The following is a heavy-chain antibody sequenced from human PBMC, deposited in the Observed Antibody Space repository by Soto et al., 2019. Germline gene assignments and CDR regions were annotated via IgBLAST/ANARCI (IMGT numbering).Heavy chain of an antibody. Sequence: PSLACTVSGGSLGSSSYYWGWIRQSPGKGLEWIGNIYYSGNTFYNPSLKSRVTISVDTSKNQLYLHLSAVTAADTAIFYCASIAAPGTTHFDFWGQGTLVTVSS. J-gene: IGHJ4*02. V-gene: IGHV4-39*05. D-gene: IGHD6-13*01. CDR3: ASIAAPGTTHFDF. CDR1: GGSLGSSSYY. CDR2: IYYSGNT.